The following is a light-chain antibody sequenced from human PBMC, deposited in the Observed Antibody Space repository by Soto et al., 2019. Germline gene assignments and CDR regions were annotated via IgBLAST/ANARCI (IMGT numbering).Light chain of an antibody. Sequence: QSALTQPASVSGSPGQSITISCTGTSSDVGCYNYVSWYQQHPGKAPKLMIYDVNSRPSGVSNRFSGSKSGNTASLTISGLQAEDEADYYCSSYTSSSSYVFGTGTKLTVL. CDR2: DVN. CDR3: SSYTSSSSYV. J-gene: IGLJ1*01. V-gene: IGLV2-14*03. CDR1: SSDVGCYNY.